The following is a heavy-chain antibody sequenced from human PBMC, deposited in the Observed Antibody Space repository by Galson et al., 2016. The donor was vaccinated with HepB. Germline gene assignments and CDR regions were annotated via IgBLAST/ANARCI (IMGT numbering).Heavy chain of an antibody. J-gene: IGHJ4*02. CDR2: ISDSGGST. V-gene: IGHV3-23*01. CDR1: GFTFSDHA. CDR3: AKGTTLQVHFGYFDH. D-gene: IGHD1/OR15-1a*01. Sequence: SLRLSCAASGFTFSDHAMSWFRQAPGKGLEWVSGISDSGGSTYFADSVMGRFTISRDNSKNTLYLQMNSLRVDDTAVYYCAKGTTLQVHFGYFDHWGQGTLVTVSS.